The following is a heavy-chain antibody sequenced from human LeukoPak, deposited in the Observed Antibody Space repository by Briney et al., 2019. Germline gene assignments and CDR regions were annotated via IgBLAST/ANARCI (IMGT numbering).Heavy chain of an antibody. D-gene: IGHD3-16*02. CDR2: INHDGSEN. CDR1: GFTLSDYW. CDR3: ARVAMITFGGVIVKYYYYYMDV. Sequence: GGSLRLSCAASGFTLSDYWMSWVRQAPGKGLEWVASINHDGSENYYVDSVKGRFTISRDNAKKSLYLQMNSLRSEDTAVYYCARVAMITFGGVIVKYYYYYMDVWGKGTTVTVSS. J-gene: IGHJ6*03. V-gene: IGHV3-7*03.